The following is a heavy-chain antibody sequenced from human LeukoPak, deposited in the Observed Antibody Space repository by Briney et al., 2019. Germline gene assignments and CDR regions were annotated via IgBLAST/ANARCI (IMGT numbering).Heavy chain of an antibody. V-gene: IGHV4-34*01. CDR2: INHSGST. J-gene: IGHJ4*02. Sequence: PSETLSLTCAVYGGSFSGYYWSWLRQPPGKGLEWIGEINHSGSTDYNPSLTSRVTISGDTSKNQYSLKLSSVTAADTAVYYCARGKRTRLERRSWYFDYWGQGTLVTVSS. CDR1: GGSFSGYY. CDR3: ARGKRTRLERRSWYFDY. D-gene: IGHD1-1*01.